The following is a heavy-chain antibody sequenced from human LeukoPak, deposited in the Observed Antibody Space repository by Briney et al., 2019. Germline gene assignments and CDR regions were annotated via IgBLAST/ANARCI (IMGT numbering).Heavy chain of an antibody. V-gene: IGHV3-49*04. J-gene: IGHJ3*02. CDR1: GFTFGDYA. CDR2: IRSKANGGTT. Sequence: GGSLRLSCTASGFTFGDYAMNWVRQAPGKGLEWVAIIRSKANGGTTEYAASVKGRFSISRDDFRSIAYLQMNSLKTEDAAVYYCVRDRTLISTASFHIWAKGQWSPSLQ. D-gene: IGHD1-14*01. CDR3: VRDRTLISTASFHI.